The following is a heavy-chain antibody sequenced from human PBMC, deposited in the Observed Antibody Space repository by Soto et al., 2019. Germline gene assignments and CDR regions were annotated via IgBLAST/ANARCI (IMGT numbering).Heavy chain of an antibody. Sequence: PRLSCVASGFTFSTYAMSWVRQAPGKGLEWVSAIRGSGVSTYYADSVKGRFTVSRDNSKDTLYLQMNSLRVEDTAVYYCAKDSPRTVAGNHSWFEYWGQGILVTVSS. V-gene: IGHV3-23*01. J-gene: IGHJ5*01. CDR1: GFTFSTYA. CDR2: IRGSGVST. CDR3: AKDSPRTVAGNHSWFEY. D-gene: IGHD6-19*01.